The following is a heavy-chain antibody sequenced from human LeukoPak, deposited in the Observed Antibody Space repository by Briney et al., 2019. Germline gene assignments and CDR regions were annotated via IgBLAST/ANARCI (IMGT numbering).Heavy chain of an antibody. V-gene: IGHV1-46*01. Sequence: GASVKVSCKAFGYTFTSNYMHWVRQAPGQGPEWMGVISPSGGSTTYAQKFQGRVTITADKSTSTAYMELSSLRSEDTAVYYCASRGYSSSWYEVDAFDIWGQGTMVTVSS. J-gene: IGHJ3*02. D-gene: IGHD6-13*01. CDR3: ASRGYSSSWYEVDAFDI. CDR1: GYTFTSNY. CDR2: ISPSGGST.